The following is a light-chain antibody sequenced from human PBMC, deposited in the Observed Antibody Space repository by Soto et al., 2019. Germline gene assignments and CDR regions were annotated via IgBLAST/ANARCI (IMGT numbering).Light chain of an antibody. CDR1: QSISSW. CDR2: KAS. J-gene: IGKJ1*01. V-gene: IGKV1-5*03. Sequence: DMHMTQYPSTVSASVGDRVTITCRASQSISSWLAWYQQKPGKAPKLLIYKASSLESGVPSRFSGSGSGTEFTLTISSLQPDDFATYYCQQYNSYSPWTFGQGTKVDI. CDR3: QQYNSYSPWT.